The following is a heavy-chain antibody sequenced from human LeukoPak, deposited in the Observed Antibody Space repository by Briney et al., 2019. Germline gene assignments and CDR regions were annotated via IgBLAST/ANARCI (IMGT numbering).Heavy chain of an antibody. CDR2: IIPIFGTA. Sequence: SVKVSCKASGGTFSSYAISWVRQAPGQGLEWMGGIIPIFGTANYAQKFQGRVTINADESTSTAYMELSSLRSEDTAVYYCARGIVVVIMGEYAFDIWGQGTMVTVSS. D-gene: IGHD3-22*01. CDR3: ARGIVVVIMGEYAFDI. CDR1: GGTFSSYA. V-gene: IGHV1-69*13. J-gene: IGHJ3*02.